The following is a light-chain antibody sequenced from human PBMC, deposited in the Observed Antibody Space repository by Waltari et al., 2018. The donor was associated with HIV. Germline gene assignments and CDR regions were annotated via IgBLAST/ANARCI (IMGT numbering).Light chain of an antibody. CDR1: ALPRHF. J-gene: IGLJ2*01. V-gene: IGLV3-25*03. CDR3: QSGHNSDSI. CDR2: KDN. Sequence: SYELTQAPSVSVSPGQTAQITCPGAALPRHFVFWYQQKSGQAPRMMIFKDNERPSGIPARFSASSSGSTSTLTISGVQAEDEADYYCQSGHNSDSIFGGGTKLTVL.